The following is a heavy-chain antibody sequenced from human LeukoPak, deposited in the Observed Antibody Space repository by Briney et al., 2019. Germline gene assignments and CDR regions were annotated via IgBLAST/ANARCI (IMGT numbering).Heavy chain of an antibody. J-gene: IGHJ4*02. CDR1: GGSISSGGYY. CDR3: ARVLGYDFWSGYYPYYFDY. CDR2: IYHSGST. Sequence: SKTLSLTCTVSGGSISSGGYYWSWIRQPPGKGLEWIGYIYHSGSTYYNPSLKSRVTISVDRSKNQFSLKLSSVTAADTAVYYCARVLGYDFWSGYYPYYFDYWGQGTLVTVSS. D-gene: IGHD3-3*01. V-gene: IGHV4-30-2*01.